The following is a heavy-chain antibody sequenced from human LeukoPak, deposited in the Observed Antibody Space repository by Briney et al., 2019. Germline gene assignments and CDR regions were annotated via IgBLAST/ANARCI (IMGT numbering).Heavy chain of an antibody. CDR3: ARGSPLGSSGWYFDY. J-gene: IGHJ4*02. D-gene: IGHD6-19*01. CDR2: INHSGST. V-gene: IGHV4-34*01. Sequence: SETLSLTCAVYGGSFSGYYWSWIRQPPGKGLEWIGEINHSGSTNYNPSLKSRVTISVDTSKNQFSLKLSSVTAADTAVYYCARGSPLGSSGWYFDYWGQGTLVTVSS. CDR1: GGSFSGYY.